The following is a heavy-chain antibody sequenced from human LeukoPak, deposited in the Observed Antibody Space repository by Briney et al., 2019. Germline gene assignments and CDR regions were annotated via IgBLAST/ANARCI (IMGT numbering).Heavy chain of an antibody. CDR1: GFTFSSYA. J-gene: IGHJ4*02. D-gene: IGHD2-2*01. V-gene: IGHV3-23*01. CDR3: ARALDSSSSRYQAFEE. CDR2: ISGSGGST. Sequence: GGSLRLXCAASGFTFSSYAMSWVRQAPGKGLEWVSAISGSGGSTYYADSVKGRFTISRDNSKNTLYLQMNSLRAEDTAVYYCARALDSSSSRYQAFEEWGQGTLVTVSS.